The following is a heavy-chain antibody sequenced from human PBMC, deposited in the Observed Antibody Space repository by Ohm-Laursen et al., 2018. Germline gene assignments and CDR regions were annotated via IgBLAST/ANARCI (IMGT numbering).Heavy chain of an antibody. CDR1: GGSISSYY. V-gene: IGHV4-59*07. J-gene: IGHJ3*02. CDR3: ARRGHAFDI. Sequence: SDTLSLTCSVSGGSISSYYWSWTRQSPGKGLEWIGYIYKSGSTNYNPSLKSRVTISKDTSKNQFSLKLTSVTAADTAVYYCARRGHAFDIWGQGTMVTVSS. CDR2: IYKSGST.